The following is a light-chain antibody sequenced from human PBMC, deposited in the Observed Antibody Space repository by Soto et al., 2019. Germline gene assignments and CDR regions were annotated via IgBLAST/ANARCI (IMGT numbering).Light chain of an antibody. CDR1: QSVGSTY. CDR2: GAS. V-gene: IGKV3-20*01. J-gene: IGKJ1*01. Sequence: EIVLTQSPGTLSLSPGERASLSCRASQSVGSTYLAWYQQKPGQPPRLLIYGASARATGIPDRFSGGVSGTEFTLTISRLEPEDFAVYYCHQSSSSRPWTFGQGTKVEIK. CDR3: HQSSSSRPWT.